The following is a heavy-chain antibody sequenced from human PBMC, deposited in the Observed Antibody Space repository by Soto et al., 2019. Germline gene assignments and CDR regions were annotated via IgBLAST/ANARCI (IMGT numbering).Heavy chain of an antibody. Sequence: ASVKVSCKASGYTFTGYYMHWVRQAPGQGLEWMGWINPNSGGTNYAQKFQGRVTMTRDTSISTAYMELSRLRSDDTAVYYCARDRVYYYDSSGYQRRNNWFDPWGQGNLVTVSS. CDR2: INPNSGGT. CDR3: ARDRVYYYDSSGYQRRNNWFDP. J-gene: IGHJ5*02. CDR1: GYTFTGYY. D-gene: IGHD3-22*01. V-gene: IGHV1-2*02.